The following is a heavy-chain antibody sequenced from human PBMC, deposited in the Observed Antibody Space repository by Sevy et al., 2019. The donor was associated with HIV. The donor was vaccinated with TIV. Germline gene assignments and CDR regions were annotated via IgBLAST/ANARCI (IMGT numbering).Heavy chain of an antibody. Sequence: GGSLRLSCAASGFTFSSYGMHWVRQAPGKGLEWVAVITLDGSNQYYTDSGEGRFTISIDDSKNTLYLQMNSLRAEDTAVYYCAKDHALTTLWVNNWFESWGQGTLVTVSS. V-gene: IGHV3-30*18. CDR3: AKDHALTTLWVNNWFES. J-gene: IGHJ5*01. CDR2: ITLDGSNQ. D-gene: IGHD4-17*01. CDR1: GFTFSSYG.